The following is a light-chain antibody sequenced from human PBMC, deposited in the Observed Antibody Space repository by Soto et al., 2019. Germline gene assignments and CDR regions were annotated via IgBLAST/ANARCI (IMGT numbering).Light chain of an antibody. V-gene: IGLV2-14*03. CDR1: NTDVGHDEF. CDR3: GSYTSDKTLV. CDR2: DVS. J-gene: IGLJ3*02. Sequence: QSALTQPASVSGSPGQSITIPCNGSNTDVGHDEFVSCYQQHPGKAPKLIIYDVSRRPSGVSDRFSGSKSGNTASLTISGLQAEDEADYYCGSYTSDKTLVLGGGTKLTVL.